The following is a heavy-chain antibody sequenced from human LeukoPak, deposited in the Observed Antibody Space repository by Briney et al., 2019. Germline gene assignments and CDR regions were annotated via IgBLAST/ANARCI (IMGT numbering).Heavy chain of an antibody. CDR3: ARTTFYYDSSGIDY. CDR1: GFTFSSYA. CDR2: IYYSGST. D-gene: IGHD3-22*01. Sequence: LRLSCAASGFTFSSYAMHWIRQPPGKGLEWIGSIYYSGSTYYNPSLKSRVTISVDTSKNQFSLKLSSVTAADTAVYYCARTTFYYDSSGIDYWSQGTLVTVSS. V-gene: IGHV4-39*07. J-gene: IGHJ4*02.